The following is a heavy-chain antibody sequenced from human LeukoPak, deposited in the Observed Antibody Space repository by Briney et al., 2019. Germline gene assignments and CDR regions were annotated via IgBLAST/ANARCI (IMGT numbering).Heavy chain of an antibody. Sequence: GASVKVSCKASGYTFTVYYMHWVRQAPGQGLEWMGWINPNSGGTNYAQKFQGWVTMTRDTSISTAYMELSRLRSDDTAVYYCARQNSSSWKDAFDIWGQGTMVTVSS. CDR2: INPNSGGT. CDR3: ARQNSSSWKDAFDI. CDR1: GYTFTVYY. D-gene: IGHD6-13*01. V-gene: IGHV1-2*04. J-gene: IGHJ3*02.